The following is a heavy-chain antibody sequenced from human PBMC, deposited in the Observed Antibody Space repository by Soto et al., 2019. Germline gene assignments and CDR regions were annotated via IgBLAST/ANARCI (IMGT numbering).Heavy chain of an antibody. CDR3: ARDGARIAIFGVVYYFDY. CDR2: INAGNGDT. D-gene: IGHD3-3*01. V-gene: IGHV1-3*01. J-gene: IGHJ4*02. CDR1: GYTFSSHA. Sequence: GASVKVSCKASGYTFSSHAIHWVRQAPGQRLEWMGWINAGNGDTKYSQKFQGRVAITRDTSASSAYMELSTLKSEDTAVYYCARDGARIAIFGVVYYFDYWGQGTVVTVSS.